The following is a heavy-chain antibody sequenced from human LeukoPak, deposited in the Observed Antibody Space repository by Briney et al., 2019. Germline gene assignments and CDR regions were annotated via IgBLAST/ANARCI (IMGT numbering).Heavy chain of an antibody. Sequence: GGSLRLSCAASGFTFSSYAMSWVRQAPGKGLEWVSAISGIGGSTYYADSVKGRFTISRDNSKNTLYVQMNSLRAEDTAVYYCAKDHLMITFALDIWGQGTMVTVSS. V-gene: IGHV3-23*01. CDR2: ISGIGGST. CDR1: GFTFSSYA. J-gene: IGHJ3*02. D-gene: IGHD3-16*01. CDR3: AKDHLMITFALDI.